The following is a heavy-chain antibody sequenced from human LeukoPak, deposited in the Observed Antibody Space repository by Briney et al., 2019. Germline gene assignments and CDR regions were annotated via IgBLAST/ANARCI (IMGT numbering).Heavy chain of an antibody. CDR2: INHSGST. J-gene: IGHJ5*02. Sequence: SETLSLTCAVYGGSFSGYYWSWIRQPPGKGLEWIGEINHSGSTNYNPSLKSRVTISVDTSKNQFSLQLSSVTAADTAVYYCARESGFSTYYYGSSGSRVWYNWFDPWGQGTLVTVSS. CDR1: GGSFSGYY. D-gene: IGHD3-22*01. V-gene: IGHV4-34*01. CDR3: ARESGFSTYYYGSSGSRVWYNWFDP.